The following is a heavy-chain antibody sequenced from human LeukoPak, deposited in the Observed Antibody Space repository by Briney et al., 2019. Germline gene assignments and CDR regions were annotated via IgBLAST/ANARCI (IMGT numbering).Heavy chain of an antibody. CDR3: ARRIINYIWGSFQPTTFDY. J-gene: IGHJ4*02. Sequence: NSSETLSLTCAVYGGSFSGYYWSWIRQPPGKGLEWIGEINHSGSTNYNPSLKSRVTISVDTSKNQFSLKLSSVTAADTAVYYCARRIINYIWGSFQPTTFDYWGQGTLVTVSS. CDR2: INHSGST. CDR1: GGSFSGYY. V-gene: IGHV4-34*01. D-gene: IGHD3-16*01.